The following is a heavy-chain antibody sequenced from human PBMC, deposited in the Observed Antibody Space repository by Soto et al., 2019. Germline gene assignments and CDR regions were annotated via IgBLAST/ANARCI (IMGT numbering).Heavy chain of an antibody. CDR3: AKDSDMLA. Sequence: PGGSLRLSCAASGFTFSSYGMHWVRQAPGKGLEWVAVISYDGSNKYYADSVKGRFTISRDNSKNTLYLQMNSLRAEDTAVYYCAKDSDMLAWGQGTLVTVSS. CDR2: ISYDGSNK. J-gene: IGHJ5*02. V-gene: IGHV3-30*18. CDR1: GFTFSSYG. D-gene: IGHD3-16*01.